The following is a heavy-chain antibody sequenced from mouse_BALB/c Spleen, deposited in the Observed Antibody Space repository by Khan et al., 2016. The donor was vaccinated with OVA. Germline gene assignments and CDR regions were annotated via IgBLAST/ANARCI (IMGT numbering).Heavy chain of an antibody. J-gene: IGHJ3*01. CDR1: GYTFTSYT. CDR2: INPNNGYT. CDR3: VRDGAYYRSDGWFAY. V-gene: IGHV1-4*01. D-gene: IGHD2-14*01. Sequence: QMQLEESGAELARPGASVKMSCKASGYTFTSYTIHWIKQRPGQGLEWIGYINPNNGYTNYNQKFKDKATLTTDKSSTTAYLQLSSLTSDDSAVYNGVRDGAYYRSDGWFAYWGQGTLVTVSA.